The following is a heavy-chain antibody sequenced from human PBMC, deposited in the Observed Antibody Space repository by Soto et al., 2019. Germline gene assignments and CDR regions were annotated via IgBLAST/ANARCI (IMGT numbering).Heavy chain of an antibody. CDR1: GGSISSYY. Sequence: QVQLQESGPGLVKPSETLSLTCTVSGGSISSYYWSWIRQPPGKGLEWIGDIYYSGSTNYNPSLTSRVTISVDTSKNQFSLKLSSVTAADTAVYFCARRYGLRAFDIWGQGTMVTVSS. V-gene: IGHV4-59*08. D-gene: IGHD3-10*01. CDR2: IYYSGST. J-gene: IGHJ3*02. CDR3: ARRYGLRAFDI.